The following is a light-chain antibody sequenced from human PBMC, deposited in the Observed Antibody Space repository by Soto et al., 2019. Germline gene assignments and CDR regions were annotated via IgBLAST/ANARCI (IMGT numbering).Light chain of an antibody. Sequence: EIMMTQSPATLSVSPGERATLSCRASQSVSSNLAWYQQKPGQAPRLLIYGASTRATGIPARFSRSGSGTEFTLTISSLQSEDFAVYYCQQYNNWPPWTFGQGTKVDIK. CDR1: QSVSSN. CDR2: GAS. V-gene: IGKV3-15*01. CDR3: QQYNNWPPWT. J-gene: IGKJ1*01.